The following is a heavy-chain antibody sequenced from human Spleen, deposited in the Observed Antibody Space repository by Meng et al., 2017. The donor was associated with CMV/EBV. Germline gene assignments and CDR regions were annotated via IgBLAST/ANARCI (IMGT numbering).Heavy chain of an antibody. CDR3: ASRDIVATYFDY. Sequence: QVPLQEAGPGLVKPSQTLSLTCTVSGGSISSGDYYWSWIRQPPGKGLEWIGYIYYSGSTYYNPSLKSRVTISVDTSKNQFSLKLSSVTAADTAVYYCASRDIVATYFDYWGQGTLVTVSS. CDR1: GGSISSGDYY. CDR2: IYYSGST. J-gene: IGHJ4*02. V-gene: IGHV4-30-4*08. D-gene: IGHD5-12*01.